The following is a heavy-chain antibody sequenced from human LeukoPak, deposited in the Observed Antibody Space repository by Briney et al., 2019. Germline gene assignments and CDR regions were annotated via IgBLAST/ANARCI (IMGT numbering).Heavy chain of an antibody. V-gene: IGHV3-74*01. CDR3: GLDGPIAALEY. CDR2: INSDGSIT. D-gene: IGHD6-6*01. J-gene: IGHJ4*02. Sequence: PGGALRLSCAASGFTCSSYWMHWVRQAPGKGLVWVSRINSDGSITNYADSVKGRFTISRDNAKNTLYLQMNSLRAEDTAVYYCGLDGPIAALEYWGQGTLVTVSS. CDR1: GFTCSSYW.